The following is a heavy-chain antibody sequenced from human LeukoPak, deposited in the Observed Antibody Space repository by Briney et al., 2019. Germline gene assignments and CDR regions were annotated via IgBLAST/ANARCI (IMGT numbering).Heavy chain of an antibody. V-gene: IGHV3-30*02. CDR1: GFTFSSYG. CDR2: IRYDGSNK. CDR3: AKGSRYDILTGYLY. D-gene: IGHD3-9*01. Sequence: GGSLRLSCAASGFTFSSYGMHWVRQAPGKGLEWVAFIRYDGSNKYYADSVKGRFTISRDNSKNTLYLQMNSLRAEDTAVYYCAKGSRYDILTGYLYWGQGTLVTVSS. J-gene: IGHJ4*02.